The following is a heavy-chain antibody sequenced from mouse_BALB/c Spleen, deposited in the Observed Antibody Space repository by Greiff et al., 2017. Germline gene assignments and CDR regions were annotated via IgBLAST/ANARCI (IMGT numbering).Heavy chain of an antibody. CDR3: ARGDYDEEGAMDY. CDR1: GYTFTSYV. J-gene: IGHJ4*01. CDR2: IYPYNDGT. V-gene: IGHV1-14*01. Sequence: VQLKESGPELVKPGASVKMSCKASGYTFTSYVMHWVKQRPGQGLEWIGYIYPYNDGTKYNAKFKGKATLTADKSSSTAYMELSSLTSEDSAVYCCARGDYDEEGAMDYWGQGTSVTVSS. D-gene: IGHD2-4*01.